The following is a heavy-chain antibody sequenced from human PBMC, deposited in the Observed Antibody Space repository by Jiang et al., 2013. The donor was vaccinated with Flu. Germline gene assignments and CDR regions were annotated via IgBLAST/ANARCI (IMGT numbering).Heavy chain of an antibody. CDR3: ARRPYNWKDLGRVAYFDY. D-gene: IGHD1-1*01. CDR1: GGSISSSNYY. Sequence: LLKPSETLSLTCTVSGGSISSSNYYWGWIRQPPGKGLEWIGNIYYSGSTHSNPSLKSRVTLSIDTSENQFSLRLSSVTAADTAVYYCARRPYNWKDLGRVAYFDYWGQGILVTISS. CDR2: IYYSGST. V-gene: IGHV4-39*07. J-gene: IGHJ4*02.